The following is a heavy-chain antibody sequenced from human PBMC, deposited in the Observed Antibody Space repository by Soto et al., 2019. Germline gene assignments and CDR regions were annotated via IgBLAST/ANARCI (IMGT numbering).Heavy chain of an antibody. D-gene: IGHD6-13*01. V-gene: IGHV1-8*01. CDR3: ARGGSSWYRWWFDP. CDR1: GYTFTSYV. J-gene: IGHJ5*02. Sequence: ASVKVSCKASGYTFTSYVINWVRQATGQGLEWMGWMNPNSGNTGYAQKLQGRVTMTRNTSISTAYMELSSLRSEDTAVYYCARGGSSWYRWWFDPWGQGTLVTVSS. CDR2: MNPNSGNT.